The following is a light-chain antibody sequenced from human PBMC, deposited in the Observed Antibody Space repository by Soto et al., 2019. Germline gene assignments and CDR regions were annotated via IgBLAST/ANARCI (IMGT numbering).Light chain of an antibody. V-gene: IGKV1-39*01. CDR2: IAS. CDR3: QQSYNHPT. CDR1: QSIDIY. J-gene: IGKJ1*01. Sequence: QLTQSPSSLSASVGDRVTITCRASQSIDIYLNWYQQKPGKAPKLLIYIASNLQGGVPSRCSGSRSGTDSTLTISSLQPEDYATYYCQQSYNHPTFGQRTTVEV.